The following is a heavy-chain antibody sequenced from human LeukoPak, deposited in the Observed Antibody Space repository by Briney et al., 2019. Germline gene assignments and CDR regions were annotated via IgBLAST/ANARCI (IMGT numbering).Heavy chain of an antibody. V-gene: IGHV3-48*01. Sequence: GGSLRLSCAASGFTFSAYSMNWVRQAPGRGLERVSYISTTASPVYYADSVKGRFTISRDNAKNSLYLQMNNLRAEDTAIYYCAKEAVAGANWFDPWGQGTLVTVSS. CDR1: GFTFSAYS. J-gene: IGHJ5*02. CDR2: ISTTASPV. CDR3: AKEAVAGANWFDP. D-gene: IGHD6-19*01.